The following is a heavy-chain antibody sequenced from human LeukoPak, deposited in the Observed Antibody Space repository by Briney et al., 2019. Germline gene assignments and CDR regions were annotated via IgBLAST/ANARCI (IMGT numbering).Heavy chain of an antibody. CDR2: ISAYNGNT. CDR1: GYTFNSYG. CDR3: ARDRAAEVRGVNDY. J-gene: IGHJ4*02. V-gene: IGHV1-18*01. D-gene: IGHD3-10*01. Sequence: GASVNVSCKASGYTFNSYGISWVRHAPRQGLGRMGWISAYNGNTNYAQKLQGRVTMTTDTSTSTAYMELRSLRSDDTAVYYCARDRAAEVRGVNDYWGQGTLVTVSS.